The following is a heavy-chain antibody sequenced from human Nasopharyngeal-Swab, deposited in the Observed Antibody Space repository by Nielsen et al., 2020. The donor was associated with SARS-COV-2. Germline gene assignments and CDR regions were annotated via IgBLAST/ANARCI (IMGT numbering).Heavy chain of an antibody. CDR3: ARGVKSKGGSSGRDY. Sequence: SETLSLTCAVYGGSFSGYYWSWIRQPPGKGLEWIGEINHSGSTNYNPSLKRRVTISVDTSKNQFSLKLSSVTAADTAVYYCARGVKSKGGSSGRDYWGQGTLVTVSS. V-gene: IGHV4-34*01. J-gene: IGHJ4*02. CDR2: INHSGST. CDR1: GGSFSGYY. D-gene: IGHD6-19*01.